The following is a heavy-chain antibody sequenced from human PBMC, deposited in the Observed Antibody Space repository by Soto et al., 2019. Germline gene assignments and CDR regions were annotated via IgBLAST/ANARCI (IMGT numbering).Heavy chain of an antibody. J-gene: IGHJ4*02. D-gene: IGHD2-15*01. V-gene: IGHV3-74*01. CDR2: INSAGSST. CDR1: GFTFSSYW. Sequence: EVQLVESGGGLVQPGGSLRLSCAASGFTFSSYWMHWVRQAPGKGLVWVSRINSAGSSTSYADSVKGRFTISRDNAKNTLYMQINSLRAEYTAVYYCVRTSLVVAAATREDYWGQGTLVTVSS. CDR3: VRTSLVVAAATREDY.